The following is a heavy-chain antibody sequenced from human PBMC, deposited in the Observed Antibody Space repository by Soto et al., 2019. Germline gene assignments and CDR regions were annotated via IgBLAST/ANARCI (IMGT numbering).Heavy chain of an antibody. J-gene: IGHJ4*02. CDR3: AKGGAYYFDS. Sequence: SETLSLTCAVSGYSISRGYYWSLIRQSARKGLEWIGRIYTRGSTDYNPSLKSRVTMSIDTSKNQVSLTLSSVTAADTAVYYCAKGGAYYFDSWGQGILVTVSS. CDR1: GYSISRGYY. CDR2: IYTRGST. D-gene: IGHD3-16*01. V-gene: IGHV4-4*07.